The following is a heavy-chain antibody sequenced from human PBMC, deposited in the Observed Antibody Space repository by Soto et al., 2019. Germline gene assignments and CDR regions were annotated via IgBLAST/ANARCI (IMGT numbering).Heavy chain of an antibody. D-gene: IGHD1-7*01. J-gene: IGHJ6*03. CDR2: ISGSGGST. V-gene: IGHV3-23*01. CDR1: GFTFSSYA. CDR3: AIPEGDNWNYTGYYYYYMDV. Sequence: PGGSLRLSCAASGFTFSSYAMSWVRQAPGKGLEWVSAISGSGGSTYYADSVKGRFTISRDNSKNTLYLQMNSLRAEDTAVYYCAIPEGDNWNYTGYYYYYMDVWGKGTKVTVSS.